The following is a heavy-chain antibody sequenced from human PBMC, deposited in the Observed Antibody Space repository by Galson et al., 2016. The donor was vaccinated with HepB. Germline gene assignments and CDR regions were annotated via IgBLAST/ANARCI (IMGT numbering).Heavy chain of an antibody. CDR2: ISGSGGYT. Sequence: SLRLSCAASGFTFTTYGMSWVRQAPGKGLEWVAFISGSGGYTNYADSVKGRFTISRDNSKNTVYLLMNSLRAEDTALYYCVKDGSQTAGYMDVWGTGTTVSVSS. V-gene: IGHV3-23*01. J-gene: IGHJ6*03. CDR3: VKDGSQTAGYMDV. CDR1: GFTFTTYG. D-gene: IGHD3-10*01.